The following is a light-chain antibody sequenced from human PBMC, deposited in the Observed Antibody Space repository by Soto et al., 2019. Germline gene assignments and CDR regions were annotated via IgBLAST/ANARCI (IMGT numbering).Light chain of an antibody. CDR1: QSVSSY. J-gene: IGKJ5*01. V-gene: IGKV3-11*01. CDR2: DTS. Sequence: EIVLTQSPSTLSLSPGERSTVSCMSSQSVSSYLAWYQQKPGQAPRLLIYDTSNRATGIPARFSGSGSGTDFTLTISSLEPEDFAVYYCQQRSNWPPFTFGQGTRLEIK. CDR3: QQRSNWPPFT.